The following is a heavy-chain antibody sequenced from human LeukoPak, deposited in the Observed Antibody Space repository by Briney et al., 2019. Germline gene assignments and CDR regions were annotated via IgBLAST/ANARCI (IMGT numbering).Heavy chain of an antibody. J-gene: IGHJ4*02. CDR2: ISWNSGSI. CDR1: GFTFDDYA. Sequence: GGSLRLSCAASGFTFDDYAMHWVRQAPGKGLEWVSGISWNSGSIGYADSVKGRFTISRDNAKNSLYLQMNSLRAEDTAVYYCARDGGVYWGQGTLVTVSS. CDR3: ARDGGVY. D-gene: IGHD1-26*01. V-gene: IGHV3-9*01.